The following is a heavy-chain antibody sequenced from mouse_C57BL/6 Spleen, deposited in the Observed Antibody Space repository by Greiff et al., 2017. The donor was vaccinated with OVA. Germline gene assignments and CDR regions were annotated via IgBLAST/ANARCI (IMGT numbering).Heavy chain of an antibody. V-gene: IGHV1-82*01. J-gene: IGHJ4*01. D-gene: IGHD2-2*01. CDR2: IYPGDGDT. Sequence: QVQLKESGPELVKPGASVKISCKASGYAFSSSWMNWVKQRPGKGLEWIGRIYPGDGDTNYNGKFKGKATLTADKSSSTAYMQLSSLTSEDSAVYFCASWGYDDAMDDWGQGTSVTVSS. CDR3: ASWGYDDAMDD. CDR1: GYAFSSSW.